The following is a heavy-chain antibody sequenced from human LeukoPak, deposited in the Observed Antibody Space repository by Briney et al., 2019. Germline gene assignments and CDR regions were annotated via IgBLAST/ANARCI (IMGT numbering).Heavy chain of an antibody. J-gene: IGHJ4*02. CDR2: ISGSGGST. Sequence: PGGSLRLSCAASGFTFSSYAMNWVRQAPGKGLEWVSAISGSGGSTYYADSVKGRFTISRDNSKNTLYLQMNSLRAEDTVVYDCTKAMVVAATQIAHYFDYWGQGTLVTVSS. D-gene: IGHD2-15*01. V-gene: IGHV3-23*01. CDR1: GFTFSSYA. CDR3: TKAMVVAATQIAHYFDY.